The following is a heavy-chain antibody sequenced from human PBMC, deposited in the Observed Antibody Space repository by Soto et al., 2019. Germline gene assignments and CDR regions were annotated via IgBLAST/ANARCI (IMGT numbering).Heavy chain of an antibody. CDR1: GGSISSGGYY. CDR2: IYYSGST. CDR3: ARSPAQASREGYFQH. J-gene: IGHJ1*01. V-gene: IGHV4-31*03. Sequence: QVQLRESGPGLVKPSQTLSLTCTVSGGSISSGGYYWSWIRQHPGKGLEWIGYIYYSGSTYYNPSLKSRVTISVDTSKNQFSLKLSSVTAADTAVYYCARSPAQASREGYFQHWGQGTLVTVSS.